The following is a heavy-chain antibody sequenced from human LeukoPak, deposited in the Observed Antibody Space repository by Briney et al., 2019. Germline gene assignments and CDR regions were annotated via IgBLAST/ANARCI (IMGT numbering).Heavy chain of an antibody. CDR2: ISAYNRDT. J-gene: IGHJ4*02. CDR1: GYTYTNHG. CDR3: ARDPSNTSGWSPYFDS. D-gene: IGHD6-13*01. V-gene: IGHV1-18*04. Sequence: ASVMVSCKASGYTYTNHGITWVRQAPGLGLEWMGWISAYNRDTRYAQNFLGRVTLITESSTNTAYMELRSLRSDDTAVYYCARDPSNTSGWSPYFDSWGQGTLVTVSA.